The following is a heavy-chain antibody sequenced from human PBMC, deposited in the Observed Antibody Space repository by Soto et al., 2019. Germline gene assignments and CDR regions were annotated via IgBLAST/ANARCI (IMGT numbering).Heavy chain of an antibody. V-gene: IGHV3-23*01. CDR2: ISGSGGST. CDR1: GFTFSSYA. J-gene: IGHJ4*02. D-gene: IGHD3-9*01. Sequence: GGSLRLSCAASGFTFSSYAMSWVRQAPGKGLEWVSAISGSGGSTYYADSVKGRFTISRDNSKNTLYLQMNSLRAEDTAVYYCAKDPDILTGYPLLYYFDYWGQGTLVTVSS. CDR3: AKDPDILTGYPLLYYFDY.